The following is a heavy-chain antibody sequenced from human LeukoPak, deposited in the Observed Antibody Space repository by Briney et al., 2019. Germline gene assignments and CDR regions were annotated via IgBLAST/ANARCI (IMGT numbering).Heavy chain of an antibody. J-gene: IGHJ5*02. CDR1: GGSISSYY. V-gene: IGHV4-59*12. CDR2: IYYSGST. Sequence: SETLSLTCTVSGGSISSYYWSWIRQPPGKGLEWIGYIYYSGSTNYNPSLKSRVTISVDTSKNQLSLKLSSVTAADTAVYYCARDRRRYSSGWVLPYNWFDPWGQGTLVTVSS. CDR3: ARDRRRYSSGWVLPYNWFDP. D-gene: IGHD6-19*01.